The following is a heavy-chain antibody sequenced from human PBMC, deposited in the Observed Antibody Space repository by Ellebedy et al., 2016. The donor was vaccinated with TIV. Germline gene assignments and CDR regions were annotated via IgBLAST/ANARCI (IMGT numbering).Heavy chain of an antibody. D-gene: IGHD3-16*01. J-gene: IGHJ5*02. CDR1: GFSFRSYW. CDR2: IYQDGSDQ. V-gene: IGHV3-7*01. CDR3: ARRGSYGDYAFQVNSLFDR. Sequence: PGGSLRLSCAASGFSFRSYWMSWVRQAPGKGLEWVANIYQDGSDQYYVDSVKGRFTISRDNSKNSLFLQMNSLRAEDTALYYCARRGSYGDYAFQVNSLFDRWGRGTLVTVSS.